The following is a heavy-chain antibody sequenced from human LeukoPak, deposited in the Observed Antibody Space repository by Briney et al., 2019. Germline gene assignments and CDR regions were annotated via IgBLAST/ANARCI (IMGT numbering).Heavy chain of an antibody. CDR2: IHYSGST. Sequence: MSWETLSLTCTVSGGTISSYYWNWIRQPPGKGLEWIGYIHYSGSTKYNPSLKSRVTISVDTSKNQFSLKLSSVTAADTAVYYCARWYSSGWAFDYWGQGTLVTVSS. D-gene: IGHD6-19*01. CDR1: GGTISSYY. CDR3: ARWYSSGWAFDY. V-gene: IGHV4-59*08. J-gene: IGHJ4*02.